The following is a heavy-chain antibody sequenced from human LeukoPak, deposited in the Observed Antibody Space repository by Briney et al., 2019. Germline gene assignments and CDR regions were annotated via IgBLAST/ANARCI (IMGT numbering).Heavy chain of an antibody. V-gene: IGHV3-30*02. D-gene: IGHD6-13*01. J-gene: IGHJ6*03. CDR2: VRFDTSQI. CDR3: ARAAIAAARIYYYMDV. Sequence: GGSLRLSCATSGVTFSKYSMQWVRQAPGKGLEWVAFVRFDTSQIYYADSVKGRFTISRDNAENSLYLQMNSLRAEDTAVYYCARAAIAAARIYYYMDVWGKGTTVTVSS. CDR1: GVTFSKYS.